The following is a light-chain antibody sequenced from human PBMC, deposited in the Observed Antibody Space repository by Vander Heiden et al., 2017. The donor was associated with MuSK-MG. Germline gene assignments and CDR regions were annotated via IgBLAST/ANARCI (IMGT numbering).Light chain of an antibody. CDR1: LSSDY. CDR3: TSRDRSGAHLTWV. J-gene: IGLJ3*02. Sequence: LSSDYPSWYQQKAGQAPLLLIYGDNNRPSGIPDRFSGSNSGNSAALTITGAQAEDEGDYSCTSRDRSGAHLTWVFGGGTKLTV. V-gene: IGLV3-19*01. CDR2: GDN.